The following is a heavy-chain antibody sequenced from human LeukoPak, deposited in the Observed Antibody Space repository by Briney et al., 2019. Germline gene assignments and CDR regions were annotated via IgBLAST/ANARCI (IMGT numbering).Heavy chain of an antibody. CDR3: AREGGPYRPLDY. CDR1: AGFTTHTNY. V-gene: IGHV4-4*02. D-gene: IGHD3-16*01. CDR2: VNLQGST. J-gene: IGHJ4*02. Sequence: SETLLRICDVSAGFTTHTNYLDWVRQPPGKGLEWIGEVNLQGSTNYNPSLMGRVAISVDTSENHVSLQLTSVTATATAVYYCAREGGPYRPLDYSGQGTLVTVS.